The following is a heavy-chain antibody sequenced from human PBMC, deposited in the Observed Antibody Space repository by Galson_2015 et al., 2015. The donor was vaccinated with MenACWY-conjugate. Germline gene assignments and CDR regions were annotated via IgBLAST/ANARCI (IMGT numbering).Heavy chain of an antibody. J-gene: IGHJ5*02. Sequence: SETLSLTCPVSGGSVTSETDYWSWLRQSPEKELEWIGWLSYSGRANYNPSLKSRVTISMDTSNNQFSLRLTSMTAADTAMYYCAREPTYSGSFGWFDPWGQGTLVTVSS. CDR2: LSYSGRA. V-gene: IGHV4-61*01. CDR1: GGSVTSETDY. CDR3: AREPTYSGSFGWFDP. D-gene: IGHD1-26*01.